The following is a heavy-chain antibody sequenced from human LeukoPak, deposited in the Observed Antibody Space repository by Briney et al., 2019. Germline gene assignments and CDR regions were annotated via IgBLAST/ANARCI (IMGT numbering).Heavy chain of an antibody. CDR1: GYSISSGYY. CDR2: IYHTGST. Sequence: SETLSLTCAVSGYSISSGYYWGWIRQPPGKGLEWIGSIYHTGSTYYNPSLQSRVTISLDSPKNQFSLKLTSVTAADTAVYYCASGGTAVVMALTYYFDTWGQGTPDTVSS. V-gene: IGHV4-38-2*01. D-gene: IGHD3-22*01. CDR3: ASGGTAVVMALTYYFDT. J-gene: IGHJ4*02.